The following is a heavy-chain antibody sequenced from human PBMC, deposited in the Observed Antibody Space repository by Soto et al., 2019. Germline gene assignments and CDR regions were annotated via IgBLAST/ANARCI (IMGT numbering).Heavy chain of an antibody. CDR3: ARDYYYYGMDV. V-gene: IGHV1-69*08. CDR1: VGTFSSYT. Sequence: QVQLVQSGAEVKKPGSSVKVSCKASVGTFSSYTISWVRQAPGQGLEWMGRIIPILGIANYAQKFQGRVTITADKSTSTAYMELSSLRSEDTAVYYCARDYYYYGMDVWGQGTTVTVSS. J-gene: IGHJ6*02. CDR2: IIPILGIA.